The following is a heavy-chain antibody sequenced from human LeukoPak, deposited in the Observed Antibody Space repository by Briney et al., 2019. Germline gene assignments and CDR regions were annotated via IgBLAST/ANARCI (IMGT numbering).Heavy chain of an antibody. CDR2: IRSQTAGGTT. CDR3: AHGSAQYYEY. CDR1: GFTFSSYA. Sequence: NSGGSLRLSCAASGFTFSSYAMSWVRQAPGEGLEWVGRIRSQTAGGTTDFAAPVKGRFSISRDDSKNSLYLQMNNLTSEDTAVYYCAHGSAQYYEYWGQGTLVTVSS. D-gene: IGHD2-15*01. J-gene: IGHJ1*01. V-gene: IGHV3-15*01.